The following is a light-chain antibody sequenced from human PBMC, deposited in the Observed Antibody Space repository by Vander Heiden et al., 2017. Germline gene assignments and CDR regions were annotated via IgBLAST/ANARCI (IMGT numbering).Light chain of an antibody. V-gene: IGKV3-11*01. CDR1: QSVSSY. CDR3: QQRRNWPIT. Sequence: DILLKHSPATLSLSPGERATLSRRPSQSVSSYLAWYQQKPVQAPRLLIYDASNRATGIPARFSGSGSGTDFTLTISSREPEDFAVYYCQQRRNWPITFGQGTRLEIK. J-gene: IGKJ5*01. CDR2: DAS.